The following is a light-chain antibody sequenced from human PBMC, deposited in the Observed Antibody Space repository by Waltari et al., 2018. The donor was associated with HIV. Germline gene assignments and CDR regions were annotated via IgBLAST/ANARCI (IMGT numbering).Light chain of an antibody. V-gene: IGLV3-1*01. J-gene: IGLJ2*01. CDR3: QAWDSSTVV. CDR1: KLGDKY. Sequence: SYELTQPPSVSVSPGQTASITCSGDKLGDKYACWYQQKPGQSPVLVIYQDSKRPSGSPERFSGSNSGNTATLTISGTQAMDEADYYCQAWDSSTVVFGGGTKLTV. CDR2: QDS.